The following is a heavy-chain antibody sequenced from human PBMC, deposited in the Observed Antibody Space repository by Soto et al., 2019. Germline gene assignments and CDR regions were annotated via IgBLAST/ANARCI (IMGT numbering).Heavy chain of an antibody. V-gene: IGHV3-23*01. CDR3: AKRDGAAASGIDY. D-gene: IGHD6-13*01. Sequence: EVQLLEAGGGLVQPGESLRLSCAASGFSFSLYAMTWVRQAPGKGLEWVSTISGTGSTYYAASVKGRFTISRDNSKATVYLQMDNLRAEDTAVYYCAKRDGAAASGIDYWRQGNLVTVSS. CDR2: ISGTGST. J-gene: IGHJ4*02. CDR1: GFSFSLYA.